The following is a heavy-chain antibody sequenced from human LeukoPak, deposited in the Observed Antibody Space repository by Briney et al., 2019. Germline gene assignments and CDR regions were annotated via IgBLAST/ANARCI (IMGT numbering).Heavy chain of an antibody. J-gene: IGHJ5*02. CDR1: GYTFTGYY. CDR2: INPNSGGT. Sequence: DSVKVSCKASGYTFTGYYMHWVRQAPGQGLEWMGRINPNSGGTNYAQKFQGRVTMTRDTSISTAYMELSRLRSDDTAVYYCARKAYCSGGSCYLDWFDPWGQGTLVTVSS. D-gene: IGHD2-15*01. CDR3: ARKAYCSGGSCYLDWFDP. V-gene: IGHV1-2*06.